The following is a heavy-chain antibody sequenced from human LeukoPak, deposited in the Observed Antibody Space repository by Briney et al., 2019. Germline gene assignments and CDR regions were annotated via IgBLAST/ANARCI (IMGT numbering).Heavy chain of an antibody. Sequence: RGSLRLSCTASGLTFSTSGFNWVRQAPGKGLEWVASIGPTGSDRYHADSIKGRFTISRDNANNFLYLQMNSLRAEDTAVYYCATETNGRHYDYWGQGTLLTVSS. CDR2: IGPTGSDR. D-gene: IGHD1-14*01. CDR1: GLTFSTSG. CDR3: ATETNGRHYDY. V-gene: IGHV3-21*06. J-gene: IGHJ4*02.